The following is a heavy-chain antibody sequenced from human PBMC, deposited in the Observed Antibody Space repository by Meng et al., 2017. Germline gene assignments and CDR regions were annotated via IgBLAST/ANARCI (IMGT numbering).Heavy chain of an antibody. V-gene: IGHV3-30*19. CDR1: GFTFSSYG. Sequence: VELVGSGGGLVQAVESLRLSCTASGFTFSSYGMHWVRQAPGKGLEWVAVISYDGSNKYYADSVKGRFTISRDNSKNTLYLQMNSLRAEDTAVYYCARSSSGYYFDYWGQGTLVTVSS. CDR2: ISYDGSNK. J-gene: IGHJ4*02. CDR3: ARSSSGYYFDY. D-gene: IGHD3-22*01.